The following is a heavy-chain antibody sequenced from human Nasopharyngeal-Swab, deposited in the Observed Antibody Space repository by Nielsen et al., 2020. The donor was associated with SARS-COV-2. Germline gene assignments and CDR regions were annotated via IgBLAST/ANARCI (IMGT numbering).Heavy chain of an antibody. V-gene: IGHV3-43*02. Sequence: GESLKISCAASGFRFDDYAMHWVRQTPGKGLEWVSLISKDGGTTYYADSVKGRFTISRDNSKNSLYLQVNSLRTEDTGLYYCAKETYNSTYYFFDSWGQGTLVTVSS. CDR3: AKETYNSTYYFFDS. CDR2: ISKDGGTT. J-gene: IGHJ4*02. CDR1: GFRFDDYA. D-gene: IGHD4-11*01.